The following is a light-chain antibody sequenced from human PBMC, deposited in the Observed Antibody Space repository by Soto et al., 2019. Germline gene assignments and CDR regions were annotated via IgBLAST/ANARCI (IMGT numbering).Light chain of an antibody. Sequence: EIVMTQSPATLSVSPGERATLSCRASQSVSSNLAWYQQKRGQAPRLLIYGASTRATGLPDRISGSGSGTEFTLTISSLQSEDFAIYSCQQYNDWPLTFGGGTKVEIK. V-gene: IGKV3-15*01. CDR2: GAS. CDR3: QQYNDWPLT. CDR1: QSVSSN. J-gene: IGKJ4*01.